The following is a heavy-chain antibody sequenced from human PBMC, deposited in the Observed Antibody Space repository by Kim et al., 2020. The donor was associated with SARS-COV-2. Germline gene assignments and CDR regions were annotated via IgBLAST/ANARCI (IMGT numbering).Heavy chain of an antibody. Sequence: GGSLRLSCAASGFTFSSYDMHWVRQATGKGLEWVSAIGTAGDTYYPGSVKGRFTISRENAKNSLYLQMNSLRAGDTAVYYCARGPRGRWNDYVWGSYRSLGFDYWGQGTLVTVSS. CDR3: ARGPRGRWNDYVWGSYRSLGFDY. D-gene: IGHD3-16*02. J-gene: IGHJ4*02. CDR1: GFTFSSYD. CDR2: IGTAGDT. V-gene: IGHV3-13*01.